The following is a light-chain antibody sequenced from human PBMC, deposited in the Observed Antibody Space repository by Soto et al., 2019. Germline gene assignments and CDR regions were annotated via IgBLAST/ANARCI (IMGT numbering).Light chain of an antibody. CDR3: SSYTGDNRDYV. V-gene: IGLV2-14*01. CDR2: EVN. J-gene: IGLJ1*01. CDR1: SSDVGAYTS. Sequence: QSVLTQPASVSGSPGQSITISCTGTSSDVGAYTSVSWYQHHPGKAPKVIIYEVNKRPSGISNRFSGSKSVNTASLTISGLQPDDEAHYYCSSYTGDNRDYVFGTGTKV.